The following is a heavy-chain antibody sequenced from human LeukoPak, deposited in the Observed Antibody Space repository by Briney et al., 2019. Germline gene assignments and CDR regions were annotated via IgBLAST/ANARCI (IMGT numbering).Heavy chain of an antibody. J-gene: IGHJ4*02. CDR1: GFTFSSYA. CDR2: ISGSGGST. V-gene: IGHV3-23*01. D-gene: IGHD2-15*01. Sequence: PGGSLRLSCAASGFTFSSYAMSWVRQAPGKGLQWVSAISGSGGSTYYADSVKGRFTISRDNPKNTLYLQMNSLRAEDTAVYYCAKGSGGSCYSGSDYWGQGTLVTVSS. CDR3: AKGSGGSCYSGSDY.